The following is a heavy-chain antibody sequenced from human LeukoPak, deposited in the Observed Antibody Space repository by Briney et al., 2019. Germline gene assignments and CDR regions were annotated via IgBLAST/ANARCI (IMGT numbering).Heavy chain of an antibody. V-gene: IGHV1-58*01. Sequence: SVKVSCKASGFTFTSSAVQWVRQARGQRLEWIGWIVVGSGNTNYAQKFQERVTITRDMSTSTAYIELSSLRSEDTAVYYCAADNIVATANDAFDIWGQGTMVTVSS. J-gene: IGHJ3*02. CDR1: GFTFTSSA. CDR2: IVVGSGNT. CDR3: AADNIVATANDAFDI. D-gene: IGHD5-12*01.